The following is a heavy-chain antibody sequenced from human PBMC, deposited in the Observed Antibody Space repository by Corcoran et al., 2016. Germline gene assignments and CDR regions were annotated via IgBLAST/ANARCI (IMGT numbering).Heavy chain of an antibody. J-gene: IGHJ3*02. CDR1: GLTVSSTY. CDR2: IYSGGST. CDR3: ERRSSSDAFDI. Sequence: EVQLVESGGGLMQPGGSLRRSCAASGLTVSSTYMSWVRQAPGKGVEWVSVIYSGGSTYYADCVKGRFTISRDNSKNTLYLQMNSLRAEDTAVYYRERRSSSDAFDIWGQGTLVTVSS. V-gene: IGHV3-53*01. D-gene: IGHD6-19*01.